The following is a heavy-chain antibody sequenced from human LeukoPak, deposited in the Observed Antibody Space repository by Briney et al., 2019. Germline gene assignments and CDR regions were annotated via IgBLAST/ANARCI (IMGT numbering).Heavy chain of an antibody. CDR1: GFTFSSYW. J-gene: IGHJ4*02. Sequence: GGSLRLSCAASGFTFSSYWMSWVRQAPGKGLEWVANIKQDGSEKYYVDSVKGRFTISRDNAKNSLYLQMNSLRAEDTAVYYCARPEAAVTKWGPHGYWGQGTLVTASS. CDR2: IKQDGSEK. D-gene: IGHD1-26*01. CDR3: ARPEAAVTKWGPHGY. V-gene: IGHV3-7*03.